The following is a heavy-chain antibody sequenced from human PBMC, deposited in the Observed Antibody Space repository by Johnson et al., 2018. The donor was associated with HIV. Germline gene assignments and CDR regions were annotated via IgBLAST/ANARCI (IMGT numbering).Heavy chain of an antibody. V-gene: IGHV3-53*01. CDR2: FYSGGST. D-gene: IGHD2-21*01. CDR3: ARARARVTFDI. J-gene: IGHJ3*02. CDR1: GFTVSSNY. Sequence: EQLVESGGGLIQPGGSLRLSCVASGFTVSSNYMSWVRQAPGKGLEWVSVFYSGGSTYYADSVKGRFTISRDNSKNTLYLQMNSLRAEDTAVYYCARARARVTFDIWGQGTMVTVSS.